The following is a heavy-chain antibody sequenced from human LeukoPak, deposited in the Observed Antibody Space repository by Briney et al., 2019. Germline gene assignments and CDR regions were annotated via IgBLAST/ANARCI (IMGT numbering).Heavy chain of an antibody. CDR1: GFTFDDYG. J-gene: IGHJ6*03. D-gene: IGHD1-26*01. CDR2: INWNGGST. CDR3: ARHSSSDTDYYYYYYMDV. V-gene: IGHV3-20*01. Sequence: SGGSLRLSCAASGFTFDDYGMSWVRQAPGKGVEWGSGINWNGGSTGYADSVKRRFTISRDNAKNSLYLQMNSLRAEDTALYHCARHSSSDTDYYYYYYMDVWGKGTTVTVSS.